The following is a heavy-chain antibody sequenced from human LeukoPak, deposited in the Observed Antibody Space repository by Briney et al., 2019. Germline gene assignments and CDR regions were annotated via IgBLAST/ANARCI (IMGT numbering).Heavy chain of an antibody. CDR1: GYTFTSYY. D-gene: IGHD2-2*01. Sequence: GASVKVSCKASGYTFTSYYMHWVRQAPGQGLEWMGIINPSGGSTNYAQKFQGRVTMTRDTSISTAYMELSRLRSDDTAVYYCEVVPAAIADSNGDYWGQGTLVTVSS. CDR2: INPSGGST. V-gene: IGHV1-46*01. CDR3: EVVPAAIADSNGDY. J-gene: IGHJ4*02.